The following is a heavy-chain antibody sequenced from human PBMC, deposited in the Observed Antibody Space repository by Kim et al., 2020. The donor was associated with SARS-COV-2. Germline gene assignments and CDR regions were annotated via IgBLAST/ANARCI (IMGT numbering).Heavy chain of an antibody. D-gene: IGHD5-12*01. CDR1: GYTFTSYG. CDR3: ARDGGYDYLGYYYYYGMDV. V-gene: IGHV1-18*01. J-gene: IGHJ6*02. CDR2: ISAYNGNT. Sequence: ASVKVSCKASGYTFTSYGISWVRQAPGQGLEWMGWISAYNGNTNYAQKLQGRVTMTTDTSTSTAYMELRSLRSDDTAVYYCARDGGYDYLGYYYYYGMDVWGQGTTVTVSS.